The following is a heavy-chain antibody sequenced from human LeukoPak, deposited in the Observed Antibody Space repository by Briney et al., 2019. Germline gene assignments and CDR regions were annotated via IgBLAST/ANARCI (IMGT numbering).Heavy chain of an antibody. CDR2: INHSGST. Sequence: GSLRLSCAASGFTFSSYAMSWIRQPPGKGLEWIGEINHSGSTNYNPSLKSRVTISVDTSKNQFSLKLSSVTAADTAVYYCARQSLVRGVDYWGQGTLVTVSS. CDR3: ARQSLVRGVDY. J-gene: IGHJ4*02. D-gene: IGHD6-6*01. V-gene: IGHV4-34*01. CDR1: GFTFSSYA.